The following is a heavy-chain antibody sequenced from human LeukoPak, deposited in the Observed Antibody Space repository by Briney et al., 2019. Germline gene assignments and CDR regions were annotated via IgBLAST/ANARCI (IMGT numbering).Heavy chain of an antibody. CDR1: GFTFSDYY. CDR2: ISSSSSYT. CDR3: ARDRRNRAFDI. J-gene: IGHJ3*02. V-gene: IGHV3-11*06. Sequence: GGSLRVSCAASGFTFSDYYMSWIRQAPGKGLEWVSYISSSSSYTNYADSVKGRFTISRDNAKNSLYLQMNSLRAEDTAVYYCARDRRNRAFDIWGQGTMVTVSS.